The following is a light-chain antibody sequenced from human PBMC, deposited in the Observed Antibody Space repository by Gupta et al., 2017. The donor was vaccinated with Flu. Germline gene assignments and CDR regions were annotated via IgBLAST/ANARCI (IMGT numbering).Light chain of an antibody. CDR3: QQENTCHRAIT. CDR2: DSS. V-gene: IGKV3-15*01. Sequence: TLSVSPVERVPLPCRASHSVNRDLAWYEKKPGQPPWLLIYDSSTRPKGSNAKCSGSGVGTDCSVTIISRQLEDSAVYYIQQENTCHRAITFGGGTKVEIK. CDR1: HSVNRD. J-gene: IGKJ4*01.